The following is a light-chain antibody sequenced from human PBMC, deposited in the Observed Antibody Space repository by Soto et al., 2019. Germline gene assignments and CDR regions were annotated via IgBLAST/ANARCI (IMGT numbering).Light chain of an antibody. V-gene: IGKV3-15*01. J-gene: IGKJ5*01. CDR3: QQRNIWPPVT. Sequence: EIVMTQSPATVSVSPGERATLSCRASQSVSDKLAWYQQKPGQAPRLLIYHASARATGIPARFSGSGSGTEFTLTISGLQSEDSAVYYCQQRNIWPPVTFGQGTRLEI. CDR1: QSVSDK. CDR2: HAS.